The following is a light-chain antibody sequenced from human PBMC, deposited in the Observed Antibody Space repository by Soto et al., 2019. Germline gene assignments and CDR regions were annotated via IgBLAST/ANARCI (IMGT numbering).Light chain of an antibody. J-gene: IGLJ1*01. CDR1: SSDVGGYNY. Sequence: QSVLTQPASVSGSPGQSITISCTGTSSDVGGYNYVSWYQQHPGKAPKLLIYDVSNWPSGVSNRFSGSKSGNTASLTISGLQAEDEADYYCNSYASSRSYVFGTGTKLTVL. CDR2: DVS. CDR3: NSYASSRSYV. V-gene: IGLV2-14*01.